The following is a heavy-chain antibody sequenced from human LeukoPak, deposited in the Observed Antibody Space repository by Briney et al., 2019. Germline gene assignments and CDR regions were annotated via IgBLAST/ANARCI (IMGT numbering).Heavy chain of an antibody. V-gene: IGHV3-23*01. CDR1: GFTFSSYA. CDR3: AKRSGVGGSYRYGYYFDY. D-gene: IGHD3-16*02. Sequence: PGGSLRLSCAASGFTFSSYAMSWVRQAPGKGLEWVSAISGSGGSTYYADSVKGRFTISRDNSKNTLYLQMNSLRAEDTAVYYCAKRSGVGGSYRYGYYFDYWGQGTLVTVSS. J-gene: IGHJ4*02. CDR2: ISGSGGST.